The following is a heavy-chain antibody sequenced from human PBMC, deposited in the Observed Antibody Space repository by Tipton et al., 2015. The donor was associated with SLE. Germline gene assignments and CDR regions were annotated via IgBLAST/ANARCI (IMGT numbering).Heavy chain of an antibody. CDR2: IFYTGST. J-gene: IGHJ4*02. D-gene: IGHD5-12*01. V-gene: IGHV4-39*07. CDR3: ARRHYSGPFDS. Sequence: TLSLTCTVSDGSIRSTNYYWGWICQPPGKGLEWIGSIFYTGSTYYNPSLKSRVSFSIDTSKHQFSLKLNSVTAADTAVYYCARRHYSGPFDSWGQGTLVTVSS. CDR1: DGSIRSTNYY.